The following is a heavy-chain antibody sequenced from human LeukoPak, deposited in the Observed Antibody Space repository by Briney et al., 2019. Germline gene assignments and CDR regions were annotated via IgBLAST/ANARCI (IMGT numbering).Heavy chain of an antibody. D-gene: IGHD5-18*01. Sequence: ASVKVSCKASGYTFSDYYIHWVRQAPGQGLEWMGWINTKSGGTKYGQKFQGRVTMTRDTSISTAYMELSRLTSDDTAVYYCAREQGDDTAMITGYWGQGTLVTVSS. J-gene: IGHJ4*02. CDR2: INTKSGGT. CDR3: AREQGDDTAMITGY. CDR1: GYTFSDYY. V-gene: IGHV1-2*02.